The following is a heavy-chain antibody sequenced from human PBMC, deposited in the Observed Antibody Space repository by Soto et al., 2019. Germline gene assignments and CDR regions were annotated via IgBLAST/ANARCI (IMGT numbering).Heavy chain of an antibody. Sequence: QVQLMQSGAEVKKPGASVKVSCKASGDTFTDYYIHWVRQAPGQGLEWMGTVNPSGGHTTYAQHFLGRGTMTRTTSTSTLTLELTSLTSDAAAIYYCSRGRHIVVVTAALDYWGQGTLVTVSS. J-gene: IGHJ4*02. V-gene: IGHV1-46*01. D-gene: IGHD2-21*02. CDR1: GDTFTDYY. CDR3: SRGRHIVVVTAALDY. CDR2: VNPSGGHT.